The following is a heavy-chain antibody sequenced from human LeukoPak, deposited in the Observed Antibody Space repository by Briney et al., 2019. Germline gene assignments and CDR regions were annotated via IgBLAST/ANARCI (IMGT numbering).Heavy chain of an antibody. CDR3: ASWRSHYYYYYGMDV. J-gene: IGHJ6*02. CDR1: GYTFTGYY. V-gene: IGHV1-2*02. Sequence: ASVKVSCKAPGYTFTGYYMHWVRQAPGQGLEWMGWINPNSGGTNYAQKFQGRVTMTRDTSISTAYMELSRLRSDDTAVYYCASWRSHYYYYYGMDVWGQGTTVTVSS. CDR2: INPNSGGT.